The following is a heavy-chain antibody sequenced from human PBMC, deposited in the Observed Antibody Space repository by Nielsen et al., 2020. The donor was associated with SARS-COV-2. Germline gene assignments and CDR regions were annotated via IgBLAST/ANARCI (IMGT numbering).Heavy chain of an antibody. D-gene: IGHD3-3*01. Sequence: WVRQAPGQGLEWMGGIIPIFGTANYAQKFQGRVTITADESTSTAYMELSSLRSEDTALYYCAKDNLPNYDFWSGYSYYYYYYMDVWGKGTTVTVSS. CDR3: AKDNLPNYDFWSGYSYYYYYYMDV. V-gene: IGHV1-69*01. J-gene: IGHJ6*03. CDR2: IIPIFGTA.